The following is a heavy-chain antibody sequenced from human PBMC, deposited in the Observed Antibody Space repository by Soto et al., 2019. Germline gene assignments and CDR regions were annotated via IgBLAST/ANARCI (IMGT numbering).Heavy chain of an antibody. D-gene: IGHD6-6*01. CDR1: GGSFSGYY. Sequence: QVQLQQWGAGLLKPSETLSLTCAVYGGSFSGYYWSWIRQPPGKGLEWIGEINHSGSTNYNPSLKNRVTISVDTSKNQFSLKLSSVTAADTAVYYCARVFLAAARRWNVFWGYFDYWGQGTLVTVSS. V-gene: IGHV4-34*01. CDR2: INHSGST. CDR3: ARVFLAAARRWNVFWGYFDY. J-gene: IGHJ4*02.